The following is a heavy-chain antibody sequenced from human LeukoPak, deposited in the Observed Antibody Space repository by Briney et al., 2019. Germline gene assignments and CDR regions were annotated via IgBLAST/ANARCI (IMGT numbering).Heavy chain of an antibody. CDR3: ARVALLMTDAFDI. J-gene: IGHJ3*02. CDR2: ISAYNGNT. V-gene: IGHV1-18*04. D-gene: IGHD3-16*01. CDR1: GYTFTGYY. Sequence: ASVKVSCKASGYTFTGYYMHWVRQAPGQGLEWMGWISAYNGNTNYAQKLQGRVTMTTDTSTSTAYMELRSLRSDDTAVYYCARVALLMTDAFDIWGQGTMVTVSS.